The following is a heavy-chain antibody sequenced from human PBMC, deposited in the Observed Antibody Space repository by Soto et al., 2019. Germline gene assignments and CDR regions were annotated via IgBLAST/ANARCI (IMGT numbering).Heavy chain of an antibody. CDR2: IYHSGST. J-gene: IGHJ4*02. D-gene: IGHD5-12*01. CDR1: GGSISSGGYS. V-gene: IGHV4-30-2*01. Sequence: SETLSLTCAVSGGSISSGGYSWSLIRQPPGKGLEWIGYIYHSGSTYYNPSLKSRVTISVDRSKNQFSLKLSSVTAADTAVYYCAAGGGLPRYYWGQGTLVTVSS. CDR3: AAGGGLPRYY.